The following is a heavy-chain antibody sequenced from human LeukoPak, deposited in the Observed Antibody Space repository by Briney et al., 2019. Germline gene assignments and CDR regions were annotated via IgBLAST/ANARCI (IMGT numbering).Heavy chain of an antibody. D-gene: IGHD4-11*01. CDR1: GGSISSGGYY. CDR2: IYYSGST. V-gene: IGHV4-31*03. Sequence: SETLSLTCTVSGGSISSGGYYWSWIRQHPGKGLEWIGYIYYSGSTYYNPSLKSRVTISVDTSKNQFSLKLSSVTAADTAVYYCARDIGSNIDYWGQGTLVTVSS. CDR3: ARDIGSNIDY. J-gene: IGHJ4*02.